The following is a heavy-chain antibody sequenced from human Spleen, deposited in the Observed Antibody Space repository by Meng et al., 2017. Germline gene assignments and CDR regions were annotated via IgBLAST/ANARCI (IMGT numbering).Heavy chain of an antibody. CDR2: IRSKTYDETT. V-gene: IGHV3-49*04. Sequence: GGSLRLSCTASGFSFGDYPMTWVRQAPGKGLEWVGFIRSKTYDETTEYAASVKGRFTITRDDSKNIVYLQMNGLKTEDTAVYYCTRGYSTTWAIFDYWGQGTLVTVSS. D-gene: IGHD6-13*01. CDR1: GFSFGDYP. J-gene: IGHJ4*02. CDR3: TRGYSTTWAIFDY.